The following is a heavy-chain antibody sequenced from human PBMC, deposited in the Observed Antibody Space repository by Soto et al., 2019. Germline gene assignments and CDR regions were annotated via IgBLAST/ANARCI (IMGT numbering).Heavy chain of an antibody. CDR2: IWYDGTKK. D-gene: IGHD6-19*01. CDR3: ARDVVKAVAGSVNWFDT. J-gene: IGHJ5*02. CDR1: GFSLRTYG. V-gene: IGHV3-33*01. Sequence: GGSLRLSCAASGFSLRTYGMQWVRRAPGKGLEWVAFIWYDGTKKFYANSVKGRSTISKDNSNNILYLQMSGLRAEDTAVYYCARDVVKAVAGSVNWFDTWGQGTLVTV.